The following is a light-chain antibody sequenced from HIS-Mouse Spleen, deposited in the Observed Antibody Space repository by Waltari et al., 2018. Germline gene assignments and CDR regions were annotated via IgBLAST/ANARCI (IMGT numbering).Light chain of an antibody. V-gene: IGKV1-39*01. J-gene: IGKJ1*01. CDR3: QKSYSTPWT. CDR2: AAS. CDR1: QSISSY. Sequence: DIQMTQSPSSLSASVGDRVTITCRAGQSISSYLNWYQQKPGKAPKLLIYAASSLQIGVTSRFSGSGSGTDFNLTISSVQHDDFETYYCQKSYSTPWTFGQGTKVEIK.